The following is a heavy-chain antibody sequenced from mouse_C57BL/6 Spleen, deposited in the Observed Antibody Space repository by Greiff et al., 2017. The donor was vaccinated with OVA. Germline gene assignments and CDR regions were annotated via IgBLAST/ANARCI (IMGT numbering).Heavy chain of an antibody. CDR1: GYTFTGYW. CDR3: SSYINYSYFCAMDY. D-gene: IGHD2-5*01. V-gene: IGHV1-9*01. J-gene: IGHJ4*01. CDR2: ILPGGGST. Sequence: QVQLQQSGAELMKPGASVKLSCKASGYTFTGYWIEWVKQRPGHGLEWIGEILPGGGSTNYNEKFKGKATFTADTSSTTAYMQLSSLTTESAAIYYCSSYINYSYFCAMDYWGQGTSVTVSS.